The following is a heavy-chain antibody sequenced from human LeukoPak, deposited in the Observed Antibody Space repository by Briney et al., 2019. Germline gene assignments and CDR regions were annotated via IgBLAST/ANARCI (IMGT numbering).Heavy chain of an antibody. V-gene: IGHV3-74*01. CDR2: INSDGSST. D-gene: IGHD5-12*01. J-gene: IGHJ4*02. Sequence: TGGSLRLSCAASGFTFSNYWMNWVRQAPGKGLVWVSRINSDGSSTRYADSVKGRFTISRDNAKNTLYLQMNNLRAEDTAIYYCATDTRYSGYDWGQGTLVTVSS. CDR3: ATDTRYSGYD. CDR1: GFTFSNYW.